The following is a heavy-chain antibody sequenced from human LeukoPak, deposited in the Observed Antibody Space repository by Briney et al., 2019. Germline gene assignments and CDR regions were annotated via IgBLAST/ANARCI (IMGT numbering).Heavy chain of an antibody. CDR1: GGSISSGSYY. D-gene: IGHD4-11*01. CDR2: INTSGST. J-gene: IGHJ6*02. V-gene: IGHV4-61*02. Sequence: PSETLSLTCTVSGGSISSGSYYWSWIRQPAGKGLEWIGRINTSGSTHYKPSLKSRVTISVDTSKNQFSLKLSSVTAADTPVYYCASIQSYYFGLDVWGQGTTVTVSS. CDR3: ASIQSYYFGLDV.